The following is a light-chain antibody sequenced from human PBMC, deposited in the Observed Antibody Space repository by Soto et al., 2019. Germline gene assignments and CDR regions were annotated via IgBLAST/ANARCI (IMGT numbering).Light chain of an antibody. Sequence: IVWTKSASTLCVSPGEGATLSCRASQRVSNYLAWYQQKPGQAPRLLIYDASNRATGIPARFSGSGSGTDYTPTFSRLQPEDYAVYSCQQYGRSGTFGQGTKVDI. CDR2: DAS. V-gene: IGKV3-20*01. CDR3: QQYGRSGT. CDR1: QRVSNY. J-gene: IGKJ1*01.